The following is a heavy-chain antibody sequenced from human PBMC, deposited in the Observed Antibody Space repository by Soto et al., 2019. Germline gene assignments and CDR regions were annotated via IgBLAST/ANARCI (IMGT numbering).Heavy chain of an antibody. CDR2: TSYDGSNK. CDR1: AGTFSRYS. CDR3: LFFECYGDHRDLHSFPTRRSSDL. D-gene: IGHD4-17*01. Sequence: LWYTGSAGTFSRYSMHLCRQAPGKGLEWVAVTSYDGSNKYYADSVKGRFTISRDNSKNTLYLQMNSLRAEDTAVYYCLFFECYGDHRDLHSFPTRRSSDL. J-gene: IGHJ2*01. V-gene: IGHV3-30-3*01.